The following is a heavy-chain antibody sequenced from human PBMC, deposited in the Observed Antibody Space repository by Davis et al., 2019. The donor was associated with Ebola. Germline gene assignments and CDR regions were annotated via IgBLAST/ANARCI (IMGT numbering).Heavy chain of an antibody. V-gene: IGHV3-53*01. J-gene: IGHJ6*02. D-gene: IGHD2-15*01. Sequence: GESLKISCAASGFIVSTSYMNWVRQAPGKGLEWISISYSGGATFYADSVRGRFTISRDDAKDSLYLYMNSLRDDDTAVYYCARRILLESRGGVDVWGPGTTVTVSS. CDR3: ARRILLESRGGVDV. CDR2: SYSGGAT. CDR1: GFIVSTSY.